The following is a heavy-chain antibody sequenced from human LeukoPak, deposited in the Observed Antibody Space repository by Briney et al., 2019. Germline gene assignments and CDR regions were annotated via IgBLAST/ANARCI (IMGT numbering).Heavy chain of an antibody. J-gene: IGHJ4*02. V-gene: IGHV3-23*01. D-gene: IGHD6-19*01. CDR1: GFXFSSLA. Sequence: GGSLRLSCAASGFXFSSLAMGWVRQAPGQGQEWVSVISDSGSLTYYADSVKGRFTISRDNSKNTLFLQMNSLRAEDTAVYYCAKDARRTNGWYFFDYWGQGTLVTVSS. CDR2: ISDSGSLT. CDR3: AKDARRTNGWYFFDY.